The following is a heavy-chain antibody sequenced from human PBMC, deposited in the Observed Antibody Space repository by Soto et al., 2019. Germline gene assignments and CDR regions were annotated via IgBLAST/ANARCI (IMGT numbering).Heavy chain of an antibody. J-gene: IGHJ4*02. CDR3: ARDKITGLFDY. Sequence: SETLSLTCAVYGGSFRGYYWTWIRQPPGTGLEWIGEINHGGSTNYNPSLKSRVTISVDTSKNQFSLKLTSVTAADTAVYYCARDKITGLFDYWGQGTLVTVSS. V-gene: IGHV4-34*01. D-gene: IGHD2-8*02. CDR2: INHGGST. CDR1: GGSFRGYY.